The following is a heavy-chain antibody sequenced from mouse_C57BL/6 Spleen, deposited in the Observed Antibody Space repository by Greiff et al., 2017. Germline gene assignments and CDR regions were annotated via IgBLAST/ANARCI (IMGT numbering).Heavy chain of an antibody. CDR2: ISDGGSYT. Sequence: VMLVESGGGLVKPGGSLKLSCAASGFTFSSYAMSWVRQTPEKRLEWVATISDGGSYTYYPDNVKGRFTISRDNAKNNLYLQMSHLKSEDTAMYYCARDSGYYYGSSYGAFDYWGQGTTLTVSS. CDR3: ARDSGYYYGSSYGAFDY. J-gene: IGHJ2*01. D-gene: IGHD1-1*01. CDR1: GFTFSSYA. V-gene: IGHV5-4*01.